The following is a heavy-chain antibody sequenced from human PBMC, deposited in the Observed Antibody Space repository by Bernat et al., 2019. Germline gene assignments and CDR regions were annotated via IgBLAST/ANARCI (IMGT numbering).Heavy chain of an antibody. Sequence: QVQLVQSGAEVKKPGSSVKVSCKASGGTFSSYAISWVRQAPGHGLEWMGGIIPVLGTANYAEKCQGRVTITAGEATNTAYTEWSSVGYEVTAVYYCAMGGRAGAFEFWGRGTMVTVSS. D-gene: IGHD3-16*01. CDR3: AMGGRAGAFEF. CDR2: IIPVLGTA. J-gene: IGHJ3*01. CDR1: GGTFSSYA. V-gene: IGHV1-69*01.